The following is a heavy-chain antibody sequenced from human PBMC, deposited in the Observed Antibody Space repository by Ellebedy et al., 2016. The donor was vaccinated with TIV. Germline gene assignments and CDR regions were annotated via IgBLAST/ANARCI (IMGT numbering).Heavy chain of an antibody. CDR2: IYFSGST. V-gene: IGHV4-59*12. CDR3: ARGSCGTTSCYYFDY. J-gene: IGHJ4*02. Sequence: SETLSLTXTVSGGYLRTYYWSWIRQTPGKGLEWIGYIYFSGSTDYNPSLTSRVTISVDKSKNQFSLDLSSVTAADTAIYYCARGSCGTTSCYYFDYWGLGTLVTVSS. CDR1: GGYLRTYY. D-gene: IGHD2-2*01.